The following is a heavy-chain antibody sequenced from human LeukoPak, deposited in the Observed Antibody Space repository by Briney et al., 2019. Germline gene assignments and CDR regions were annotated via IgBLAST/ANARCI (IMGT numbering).Heavy chain of an antibody. CDR3: TPTGDYYDILTGYFPLDY. CDR2: IKSKTDGGTT. CDR1: GFTFSNAW. D-gene: IGHD3-9*01. Sequence: GGSLRLSCAASGFTFSNAWMSWVRQAPGKGLEWVGRIKSKTDGGTTDYAAPAKGRFTISRDDSKNTLYLQMNSLKTEDTAVYYCTPTGDYYDILTGYFPLDYWGQGTLVTVSS. J-gene: IGHJ4*02. V-gene: IGHV3-15*01.